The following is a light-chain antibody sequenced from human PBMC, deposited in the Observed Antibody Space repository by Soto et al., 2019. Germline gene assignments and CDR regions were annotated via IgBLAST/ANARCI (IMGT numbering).Light chain of an antibody. J-gene: IGKJ1*01. V-gene: IGKV3-20*01. CDR3: QQYGSSPWT. CDR1: LSVSSSY. CDR2: GAS. Sequence: EIVLTQSPGTLSLSPGEVATLSCRGSLSVSSSYLAWYQQKPGQAPRLLIYGASSRATGISDRFSGSGSGTDFTLTISSLEPEGFAVYYCQQYGSSPWTFGQGTKVEIK.